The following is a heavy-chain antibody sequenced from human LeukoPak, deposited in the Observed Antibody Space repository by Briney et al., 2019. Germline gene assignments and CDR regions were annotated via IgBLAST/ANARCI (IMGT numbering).Heavy chain of an antibody. CDR2: ISSSSSYI. Sequence: GGSLRLSCAASGFTFNSYTMNWVHQAPGMGLEWVSSISSSSSYIYYADSLKGRFTVSRDNAKNSLCLLMNSLRAEDTAVYYCAREDAGVRFDPWGQGTLVTVSS. CDR3: AREDAGVRFDP. CDR1: GFTFNSYT. V-gene: IGHV3-21*01. J-gene: IGHJ5*02. D-gene: IGHD3-3*01.